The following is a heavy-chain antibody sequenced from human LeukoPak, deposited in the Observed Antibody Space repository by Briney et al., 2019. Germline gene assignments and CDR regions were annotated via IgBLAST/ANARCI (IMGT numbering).Heavy chain of an antibody. J-gene: IGHJ4*02. V-gene: IGHV3-23*01. CDR3: AKGGGGDFPFDY. Sequence: GGSLRLSCAASGFTFSNYAMSWVRQAPGKGLEWVSGLSGSGGSTYYADSVKGRFTISRDNFKNTPYLQMNSLRAEDPAVYYCAKGGGGDFPFDYWGQGTLVTVSS. CDR2: LSGSGGST. CDR1: GFTFSNYA. D-gene: IGHD2-21*02.